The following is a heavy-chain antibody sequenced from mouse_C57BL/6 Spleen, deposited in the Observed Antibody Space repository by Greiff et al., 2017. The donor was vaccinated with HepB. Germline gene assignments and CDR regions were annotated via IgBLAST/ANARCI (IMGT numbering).Heavy chain of an antibody. CDR3: ARSLTGIYAMDY. Sequence: DVQLQQSGPELVKPGASVKISCKASGYSFTGYYMNWVKQSPEKSLEWIGEINPSTGGTTYNQKFKAKATLTVDKYSSTAYMQLKSLTSEDSAVYYCARSLTGIYAMDYWGQGTSVTVSS. J-gene: IGHJ4*01. V-gene: IGHV1-42*01. CDR1: GYSFTGYY. CDR2: INPSTGGT. D-gene: IGHD4-1*01.